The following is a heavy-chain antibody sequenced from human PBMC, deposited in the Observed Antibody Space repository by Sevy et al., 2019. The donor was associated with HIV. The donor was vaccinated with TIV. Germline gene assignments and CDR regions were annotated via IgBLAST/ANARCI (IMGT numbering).Heavy chain of an antibody. V-gene: IGHV1-2*06. Sequence: ASVKVSCKSTGYIFSVYNMHWVRQAPGQGLEWMALINPKSGDTIYAQRFRGRVSMTRDTSMSTAYMELSGLTSDDTAVYYCVRESKTAPKTLLSYDIWGRGTMVTVSS. J-gene: IGHJ3*02. CDR3: VRESKTAPKTLLSYDI. D-gene: IGHD5-18*01. CDR2: INPKSGDT. CDR1: GYIFSVYN.